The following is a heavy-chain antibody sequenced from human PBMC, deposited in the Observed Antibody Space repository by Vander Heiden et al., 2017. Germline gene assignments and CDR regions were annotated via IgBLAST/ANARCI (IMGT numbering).Heavy chain of an antibody. CDR1: GGSFSGYY. Sequence: QVQLQQWGAGLLKPSETLSLTCAVYGGSFSGYYWSWIRQPPGKGLEWIGEINHSGSTNDNPSLKSRVTISVDTSKNQFSLKLSSVTAADTAVYYCARVWLTGYSYGQYRPYYYGMDVWGQGTTVTVSS. D-gene: IGHD5-18*01. J-gene: IGHJ6*02. V-gene: IGHV4-34*01. CDR3: ARVWLTGYSYGQYRPYYYGMDV. CDR2: INHSGST.